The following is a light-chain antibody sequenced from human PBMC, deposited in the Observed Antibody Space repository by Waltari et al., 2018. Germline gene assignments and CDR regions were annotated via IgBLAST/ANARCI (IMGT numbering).Light chain of an antibody. CDR1: QSVSSN. V-gene: IGKV3-15*01. J-gene: IGKJ5*01. Sequence: EIVMTQSPATLSVSPGERATLSCRASQSVSSNLAWYQQKPGQAPRLLIYGASTRATGIPARFSGSGSGTEFTLTISSLQSEDFAVYYCQQYNNWTFFITFGQGTRLEIK. CDR2: GAS. CDR3: QQYNNWTFFIT.